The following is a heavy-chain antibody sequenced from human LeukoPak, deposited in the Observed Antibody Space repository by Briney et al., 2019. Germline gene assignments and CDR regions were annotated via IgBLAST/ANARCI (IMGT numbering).Heavy chain of an antibody. D-gene: IGHD1-26*01. J-gene: IGHJ4*02. Sequence: PGGSLRLSCAASGFTFSTYGMHWVRQAPGKGLEWVAVIWYDGSYKYYADSVKGRFTISRDNSKNTLYLQMNSLRAEDTAVYYCARGEGHNSGSYLNWGQGTLVTVSS. CDR3: ARGEGHNSGSYLN. CDR1: GFTFSTYG. V-gene: IGHV3-33*01. CDR2: IWYDGSYK.